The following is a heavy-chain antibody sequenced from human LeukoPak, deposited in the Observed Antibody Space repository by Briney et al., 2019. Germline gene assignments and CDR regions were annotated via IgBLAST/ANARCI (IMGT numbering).Heavy chain of an antibody. D-gene: IGHD3-10*01. CDR1: GYTFTSYY. CDR2: FDPEDGET. J-gene: IGHJ4*02. V-gene: IGHV1-24*01. Sequence: ASVKVSCKASGYTFTSYYMHWVRQAPGKGLEWMGGFDPEDGETIYAQKFQGRVTMTEDTSTDTAYMELSSLRSEDTAVYYCATFMVLGPLYYFDYWGQGTLVTVSS. CDR3: ATFMVLGPLYYFDY.